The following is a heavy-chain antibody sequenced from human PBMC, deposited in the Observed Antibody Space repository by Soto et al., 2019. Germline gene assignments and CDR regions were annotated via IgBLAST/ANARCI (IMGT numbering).Heavy chain of an antibody. CDR2: IKQDGSEK. J-gene: IGHJ3*02. Sequence: EVQLVESGGGLVQPGGSLRLSCAASGFTFSSYWMSWVRQAPGKGLEWVANIKQDGSEKYYVDSVKGRLTISRDNAKNSLYLQMNSLRAEDTAVYYCASWGSLTGYYDAFDIWGQGTMVTVSS. CDR1: GFTFSSYW. V-gene: IGHV3-7*03. CDR3: ASWGSLTGYYDAFDI. D-gene: IGHD3-9*01.